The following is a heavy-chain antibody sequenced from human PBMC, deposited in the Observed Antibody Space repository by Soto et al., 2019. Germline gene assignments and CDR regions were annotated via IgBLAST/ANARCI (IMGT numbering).Heavy chain of an antibody. CDR1: GYTFTSYY. Sequence: QVQLVQSGAEVKKPGASVKVSCKASGYTFTSYYMHWVRQAPGQGLEWMGIINPSGGSTSYAQKFQGRVTMTRDTSTSTVYMELSSLRSEDTAVYYCAREGGIVVVPAAMGFDPWGQGTLVTVSS. J-gene: IGHJ5*02. D-gene: IGHD2-2*01. CDR2: INPSGGST. V-gene: IGHV1-46*01. CDR3: AREGGIVVVPAAMGFDP.